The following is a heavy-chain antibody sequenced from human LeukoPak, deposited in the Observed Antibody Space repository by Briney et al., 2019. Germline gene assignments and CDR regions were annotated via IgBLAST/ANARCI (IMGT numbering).Heavy chain of an antibody. J-gene: IGHJ4*02. V-gene: IGHV3-23*01. CDR2: ISGSGGST. CDR1: GFTFSSYA. Sequence: PGGSLRLSCAASGFTFSSYAMSWVRQAPGKGLEWVSAISGSGGSTYYADSVKGRFTISRDNSKNTLYLQMNSLRAEDTAVYYCAKGFASGWEPFDYWGQRTLVTVSS. CDR3: AKGFASGWEPFDY. D-gene: IGHD1-26*01.